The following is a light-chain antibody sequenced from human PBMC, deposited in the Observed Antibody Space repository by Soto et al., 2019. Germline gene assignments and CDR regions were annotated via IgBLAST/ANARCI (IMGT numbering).Light chain of an antibody. J-gene: IGKJ5*01. V-gene: IGKV3-15*01. CDR1: QSVSTY. Sequence: DILLTQSPSTLSLSPGERATLSCWASQSVSTYLAWYQQRPGQAPRLLIYLASTRAPGIPVRFSGSGSGTEFTLAISSLQSEDFAVYYCQQYNNWPPTTFGQGTRLEIK. CDR3: QQYNNWPPTT. CDR2: LAS.